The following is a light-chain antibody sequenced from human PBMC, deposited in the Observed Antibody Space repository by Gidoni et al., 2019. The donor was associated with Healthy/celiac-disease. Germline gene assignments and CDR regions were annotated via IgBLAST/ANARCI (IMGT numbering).Light chain of an antibody. CDR2: WAS. Sequence: DIGMPQSPDSLAVSLGERATINCESSQSVLCSSNNKNYLAWYQQKPGQPPKLLIYWASTRESGVPDRFSGSGSGTDFTLTISSLQAEDVAVYYCQQYYSTPWTFGQGTKVEIK. CDR3: QQYYSTPWT. J-gene: IGKJ1*01. V-gene: IGKV4-1*01. CDR1: QSVLCSSNNKNY.